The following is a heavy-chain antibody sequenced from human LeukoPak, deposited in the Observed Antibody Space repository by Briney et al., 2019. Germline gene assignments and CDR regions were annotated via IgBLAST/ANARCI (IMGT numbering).Heavy chain of an antibody. CDR2: LSGSGGRT. V-gene: IGHV3-23*01. CDR3: AKSLGIVVVTANFDY. D-gene: IGHD2-21*02. CDR1: GFTFSSYG. J-gene: IGHJ4*02. Sequence: GGSLRLSCEASGFTFSSYGMTWVRQAPGRGLEWVAALSGSGGRTYYADSVKGRFTISRDNSKNTVYLQMSSLRAEDTAIYYCAKSLGIVVVTANFDYWGQGTLVTVSS.